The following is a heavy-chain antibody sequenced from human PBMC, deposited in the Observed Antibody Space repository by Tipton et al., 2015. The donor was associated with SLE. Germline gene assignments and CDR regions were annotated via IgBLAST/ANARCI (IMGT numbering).Heavy chain of an antibody. CDR3: AQAHLWGSYRYASDI. J-gene: IGHJ3*02. CDR1: GGSFGGYY. Sequence: TLSLTCSIYGGSFGGYYWSWIRQPPGKGLEWIGEINHGGSTNYNPSLKSRVTISVDTSKNQFSLKLSSVTAADTAVYYCAQAHLWGSYRYASDIRGQGTMVTVS. CDR2: INHGGST. V-gene: IGHV4-34*01. D-gene: IGHD3-16*02.